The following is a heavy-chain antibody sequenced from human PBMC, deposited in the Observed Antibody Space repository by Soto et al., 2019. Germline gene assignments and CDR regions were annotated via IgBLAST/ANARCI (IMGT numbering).Heavy chain of an antibody. CDR3: ADQEGGVFRY. Sequence: SETLSLTCTVSGGSISSGGYYWSWIRQHPGKGLEWIGYIYYSGSTYYNPSLKSRVTISVDTSKNQFSLKLSSVTAADTAVYYCADQEGGVFRYWGQGTLVTVSS. CDR2: IYYSGST. D-gene: IGHD3-16*01. J-gene: IGHJ4*02. V-gene: IGHV4-31*03. CDR1: GGSISSGGYY.